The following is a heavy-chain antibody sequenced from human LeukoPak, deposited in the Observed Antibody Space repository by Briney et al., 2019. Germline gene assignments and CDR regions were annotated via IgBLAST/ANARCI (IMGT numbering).Heavy chain of an antibody. CDR3: ARGYYYDSSGYYSDAFDT. D-gene: IGHD3-22*01. Sequence: GGSLRLSCAASGFTVSSNYMSWVRQAPGKGLEWVSVIYSGGSTYYADSVKGRFTISRDNSKNTLYLQMNSLRAEDTAVYYCARGYYYDSSGYYSDAFDTWGQGTMVTVSS. CDR2: IYSGGST. J-gene: IGHJ3*02. CDR1: GFTVSSNY. V-gene: IGHV3-66*01.